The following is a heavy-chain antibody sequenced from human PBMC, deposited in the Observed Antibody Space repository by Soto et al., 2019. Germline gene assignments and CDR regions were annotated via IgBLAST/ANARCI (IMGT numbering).Heavy chain of an antibody. CDR1: GFTVSTKY. CDR3: ARDPWAADY. V-gene: IGHV3-66*01. Sequence: EVQLVESGGGLVQPGGSLRLSCAASGFTVSTKYMSWVRQAPGKGLEWVSVIYSGGSTLYADSVRGRFTISRDNSKNTLKLQMKSLRAEDAAVYYCARDPWAADYWGQGTLVPVSS. CDR2: IYSGGST. D-gene: IGHD3-16*01. J-gene: IGHJ4*02.